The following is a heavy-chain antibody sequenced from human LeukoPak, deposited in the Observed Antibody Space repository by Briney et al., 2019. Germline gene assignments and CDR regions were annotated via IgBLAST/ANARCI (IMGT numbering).Heavy chain of an antibody. CDR1: GFTFSSYA. CDR3: ASLLWSSSSPFDY. D-gene: IGHD3-10*01. V-gene: IGHV3-23*01. CDR2: ISGSGGST. J-gene: IGHJ4*02. Sequence: PGGSLRLSCAASGFTFSSYAMSWVRQAPGKGLEWVSAISGSGGSTYYADSVKGRFTISRDNSKNTLYLQMNSLRAEDTAVYYCASLLWSSSSPFDYWGQGTPVTVSS.